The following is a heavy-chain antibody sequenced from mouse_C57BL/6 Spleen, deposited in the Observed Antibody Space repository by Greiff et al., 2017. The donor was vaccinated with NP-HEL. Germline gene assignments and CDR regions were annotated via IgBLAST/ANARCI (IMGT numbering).Heavy chain of an antibody. J-gene: IGHJ3*01. CDR2: IDPETGGT. D-gene: IGHD1-1*01. CDR1: GYTFTDYE. V-gene: IGHV1-15*01. Sequence: VQLQQSGAELVRPGASVTLSCKASGYTFTDYEMHWVKQTPVHGLEWIGAIDPETGGTAYNQKFKGKAILTADKSSSTAYMELRSLTSEDSAVYYCTRWRATTVVADWGQGTLVTVSA. CDR3: TRWRATTVVAD.